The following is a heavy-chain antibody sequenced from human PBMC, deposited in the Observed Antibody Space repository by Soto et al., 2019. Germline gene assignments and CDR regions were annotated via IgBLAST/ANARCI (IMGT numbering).Heavy chain of an antibody. J-gene: IGHJ6*02. CDR3: TTGSVEGV. CDR2: IKTNTEGGTT. D-gene: IGHD2-15*01. CDR1: GLTISDAW. V-gene: IGHV3-15*07. Sequence: EVQLVESGGGLISPGGSLRLSCAASGLTISDAWMNWVRQAPGKGLEWVGRIKTNTEGGTTDYAAAVEGRFAVSRDDLKNTLYLQMNRLKIADTAVYYCTTGSVEGVWGQGTTVVVSS.